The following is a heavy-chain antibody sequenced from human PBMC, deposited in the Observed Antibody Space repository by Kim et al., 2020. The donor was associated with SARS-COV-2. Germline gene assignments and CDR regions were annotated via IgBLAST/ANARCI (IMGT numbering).Heavy chain of an antibody. Sequence: SETLSLTCIVSGGSISNHYGSWIRQPPGKGLEWIGYIDYSGITNSNPSLKSRVTISLDTSKNQFSLKLSSVTAADTAVYYCARDPPGPDYSFDLWGQGTMIPVSS. CDR1: GGSISNHY. J-gene: IGHJ3*01. CDR3: ARDPPGPDYSFDL. V-gene: IGHV4-59*11. CDR2: IDYSGIT. D-gene: IGHD5-12*01.